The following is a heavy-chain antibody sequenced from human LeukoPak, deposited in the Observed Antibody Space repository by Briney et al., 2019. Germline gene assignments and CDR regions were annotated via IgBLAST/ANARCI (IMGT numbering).Heavy chain of an antibody. CDR3: AKDLTGDSIAFDI. CDR2: ISYDGSNK. Sequence: GGSLELSCAASGFTFSSYGMHWVRQAPGKGLEWVAVISYDGSNKYYADSVKGRFTISRDNSKNTLYLQMNSLRAEDTAVYYCAKDLTGDSIAFDIWGQGTMVTVSS. J-gene: IGHJ3*02. V-gene: IGHV3-30*18. CDR1: GFTFSSYG. D-gene: IGHD3-22*01.